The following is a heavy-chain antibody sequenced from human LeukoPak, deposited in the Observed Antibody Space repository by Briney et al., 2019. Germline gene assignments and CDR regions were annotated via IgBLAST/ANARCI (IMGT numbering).Heavy chain of an antibody. CDR1: GFTFSSYS. J-gene: IGHJ4*02. CDR3: ARGKRDYDFWSGYSNYFDY. CDR2: ISSSSSTI. V-gene: IGHV3-48*02. Sequence: GGSLRLSCAASGFTFSSYSMNWVRQAPGKGLEWVSYISSSSSTIYYADSVKGRFTISRDNAKNSLYLQMNSLRDEDTAVYYCARGKRDYDFWSGYSNYFDYWGQGTLVTVSS. D-gene: IGHD3-3*01.